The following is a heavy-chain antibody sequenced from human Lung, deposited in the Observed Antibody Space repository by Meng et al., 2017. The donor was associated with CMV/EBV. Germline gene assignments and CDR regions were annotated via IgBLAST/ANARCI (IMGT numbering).Heavy chain of an antibody. CDR1: GYTFTSYY. CDR2: INPSGGST. V-gene: IGHV1-46*01. D-gene: IGHD2-2*01. CDR3: STSCSQWGYYYYYGMDV. J-gene: IGHJ6*02. Sequence: ASXXVSXKASGYTFTSYYMHWVRQAPGQGLEWMGIINPSGGSTSYAQKFQGRVTMTRDTSTSTVYMELSSLRSEDTAVYYCSTSCSQWGYYYYYGMDVWCQGPTVTVSS.